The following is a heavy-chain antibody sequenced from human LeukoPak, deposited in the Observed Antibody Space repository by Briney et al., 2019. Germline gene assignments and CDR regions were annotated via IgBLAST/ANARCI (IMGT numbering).Heavy chain of an antibody. Sequence: PGGSLRLSCAASGFTFSNYAIHWVRQAPGKGLEWVAVIWYDGSNKYYADSVKGRFTISRDNSKNTLYLQMNSLRAEDTAVYYCAREWELLAHAFDIWGQGTMVTVSS. D-gene: IGHD1-26*01. CDR1: GFTFSNYA. CDR2: IWYDGSNK. V-gene: IGHV3-33*08. CDR3: AREWELLAHAFDI. J-gene: IGHJ3*02.